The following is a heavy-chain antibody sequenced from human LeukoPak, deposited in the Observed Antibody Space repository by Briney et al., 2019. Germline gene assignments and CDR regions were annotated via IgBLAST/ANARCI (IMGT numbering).Heavy chain of an antibody. V-gene: IGHV7-4-1*02. CDR1: GYTFTSYA. J-gene: IGHJ6*04. CDR2: INTNTGNP. D-gene: IGHD6-13*01. CDR3: ARGYVGYSSFPMDV. Sequence: ASVKVSCKASGYTFTSYAMNWVRQAPGQGLEWMGWINTNTGNPTYARGFTGRFVFSLDTSVSTAYLQISSLKAEDTAVYYCARGYVGYSSFPMDVWGKGTTVTVSS.